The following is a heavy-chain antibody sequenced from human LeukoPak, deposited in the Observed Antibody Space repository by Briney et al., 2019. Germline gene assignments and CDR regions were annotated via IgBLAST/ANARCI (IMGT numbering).Heavy chain of an antibody. Sequence: GGSLRLSCAASEFAFSHYWMSWVRQAPGKGLEWVANIKEDGTEKNYVGSVKGRFTISRDNAKNSLYLQMNSLRAEDTAVYYCTTWGPWSHFDYWGQGTLVTVSS. CDR1: EFAFSHYW. CDR2: IKEDGTEK. J-gene: IGHJ4*02. CDR3: TTWGPWSHFDY. V-gene: IGHV3-7*01. D-gene: IGHD3-3*01.